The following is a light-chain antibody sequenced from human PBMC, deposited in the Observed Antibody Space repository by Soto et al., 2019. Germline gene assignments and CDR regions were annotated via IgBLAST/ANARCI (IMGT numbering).Light chain of an antibody. Sequence: DIQMTQSPSTLSASVGDRVSINCRASQSISAWLAWYQQKPGKAPRLLIYKASTLEIGVPSRFSGSGSGTEFTLTISSLQPEDFATYYCLQHNTYPWTFGQGTKVDIK. CDR1: QSISAW. V-gene: IGKV1-5*03. CDR3: LQHNTYPWT. J-gene: IGKJ1*01. CDR2: KAS.